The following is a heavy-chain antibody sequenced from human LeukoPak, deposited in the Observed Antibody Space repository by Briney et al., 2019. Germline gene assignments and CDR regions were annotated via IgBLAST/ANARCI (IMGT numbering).Heavy chain of an antibody. Sequence: SQTLSLTCTVSGYSISSGYYWGWIRQPPGQGLEWIGSIYHSGSTYYNPSLKSRVTISVDTSKHQFSLKLSSVTAADTAVYYCARGGLYYDSSRIDYWGQGTLVTVSS. J-gene: IGHJ4*02. D-gene: IGHD3-22*01. CDR3: ARGGLYYDSSRIDY. CDR1: GYSISSGYY. CDR2: IYHSGST. V-gene: IGHV4-38-2*02.